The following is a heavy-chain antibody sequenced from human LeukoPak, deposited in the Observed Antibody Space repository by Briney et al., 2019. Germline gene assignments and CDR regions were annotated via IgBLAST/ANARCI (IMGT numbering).Heavy chain of an antibody. CDR3: ARGYCSSTSCYGPKDWYFDL. J-gene: IGHJ2*01. CDR1: GGSISSSSYY. D-gene: IGHD2-2*01. Sequence: SETLSLTCTVSGGSISSSSYYWGWIRQPPGKGLEWIGSIYYSGSTYYNPSLKSRVTISVDTSKNQFSLKLSSVTAADTAVYYCARGYCSSTSCYGPKDWYFDLWGRGTLVTVSS. V-gene: IGHV4-39*07. CDR2: IYYSGST.